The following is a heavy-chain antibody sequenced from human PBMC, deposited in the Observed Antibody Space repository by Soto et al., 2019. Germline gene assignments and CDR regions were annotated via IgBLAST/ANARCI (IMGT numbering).Heavy chain of an antibody. V-gene: IGHV1-69*06. CDR2: IIPLFGTP. Sequence: QVQLVQSGAEVKKPGSSVKVSCKASGGTFSNYDINWVRQAPGQGLEWMGGIIPLFGTPNYAQKFQGRVTFTAHKSTSTAYMELRSLRSDDTAVYYCARGWETVGTTTPFAYWGQGTLVTVSS. CDR3: ARGWETVGTTTPFAY. J-gene: IGHJ4*02. D-gene: IGHD1-26*01. CDR1: GGTFSNYD.